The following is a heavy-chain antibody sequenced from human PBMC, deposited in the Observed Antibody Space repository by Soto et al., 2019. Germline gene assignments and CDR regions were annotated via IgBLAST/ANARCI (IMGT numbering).Heavy chain of an antibody. J-gene: IGHJ4*02. D-gene: IGHD3-10*01. CDR1: GFTFSSYC. Sequence: QTGGSLRLSCAASGFTFSSYCMSWVRQAPGKGLEWVSAISDSGGATYYRDSVRGRFTISRDNSKNTLFLQMNGLRAEDTAIYYCAKDNYFGSPYYFDYWGQGALVTVSS. CDR3: AKDNYFGSPYYFDY. CDR2: ISDSGGAT. V-gene: IGHV3-23*01.